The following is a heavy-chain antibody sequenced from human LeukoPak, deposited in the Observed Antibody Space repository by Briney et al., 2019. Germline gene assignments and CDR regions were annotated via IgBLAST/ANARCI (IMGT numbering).Heavy chain of an antibody. CDR3: ARVPYGSRSGSLMYYFDY. J-gene: IGHJ4*02. V-gene: IGHV1-3*01. CDR2: INAGNGNT. D-gene: IGHD1-26*01. Sequence: ASVKVSCKASGYTFTGYYMHWVRQAPGQRLEWMGWINAGNGNTKYSQKFQGRVTITRDTSASTAYMELSSLRSEDTAVYYCARVPYGSRSGSLMYYFDYWGQGTLVTVSS. CDR1: GYTFTGYY.